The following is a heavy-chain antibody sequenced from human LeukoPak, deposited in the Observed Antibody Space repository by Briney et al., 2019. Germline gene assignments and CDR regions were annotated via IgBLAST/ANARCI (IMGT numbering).Heavy chain of an antibody. Sequence: SETLSLTCTVSGGSISTYYWSWIRQPPGKGLEWIGYIYHSGSTNYNPSLKSRVTISVDTSKNQFSLRLSSVTAADTAVYYCARDYYYDSSKYHTNFDYWGQGTLVTVSS. CDR1: GGSISTYY. D-gene: IGHD3-22*01. CDR3: ARDYYYDSSKYHTNFDY. V-gene: IGHV4-59*12. CDR2: IYHSGST. J-gene: IGHJ4*02.